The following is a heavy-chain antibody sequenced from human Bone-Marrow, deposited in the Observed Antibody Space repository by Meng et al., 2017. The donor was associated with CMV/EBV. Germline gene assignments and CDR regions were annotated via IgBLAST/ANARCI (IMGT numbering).Heavy chain of an antibody. V-gene: IGHV3-9*01. D-gene: IGHD3-3*01. CDR1: GFTFDDYA. CDR3: AKDLVSLFGEASFDY. CDR2: ISWNSGSI. Sequence: SLKISCAASGFTFDDYAMHWVRQAPGKGLEWVSGISWNSGSIGYADSVKGRFTISRDNAKNSLYLQMNSLRAEDTALYYCAKDLVSLFGEASFDYWGQGTLVPSPQ. J-gene: IGHJ4*02.